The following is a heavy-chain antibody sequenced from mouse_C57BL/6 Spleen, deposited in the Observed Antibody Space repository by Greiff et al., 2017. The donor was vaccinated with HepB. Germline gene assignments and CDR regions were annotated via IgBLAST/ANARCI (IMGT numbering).Heavy chain of an antibody. V-gene: IGHV3-6*01. J-gene: IGHJ1*03. D-gene: IGHD2-4*01. CDR2: ISYDGSN. CDR3: ARRAYDYDDGWYFDV. Sequence: EVKLQESGPGLVKPSQSLSLTCSVTGYSITSGYYWNWIRQFPGNKLERMGYISYDGSNNYNPSLKNRISITRDTSKNQFFLKLNSVTTEDTATYYCARRAYDYDDGWYFDVWSTGTTVTVSS. CDR1: GYSITSGYY.